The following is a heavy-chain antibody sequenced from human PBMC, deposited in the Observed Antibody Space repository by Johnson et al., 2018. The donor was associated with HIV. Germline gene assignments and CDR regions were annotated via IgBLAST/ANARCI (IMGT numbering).Heavy chain of an antibody. V-gene: IGHV3-23*04. CDR2: ISGSTGRT. CDR1: GFTVSSNY. D-gene: IGHD6-19*01. J-gene: IGHJ3*02. Sequence: VQLVESGGGLVQPGGSLRVSCAASGFTVSSNYMSWVRQAPGKGLEWVSVISGSTGRTNYADSVKGRFTISRDNSKNTLYLQMNSLRAEDTAVYYCAKRGSGWPSDAFDIWGQGTMVTVSS. CDR3: AKRGSGWPSDAFDI.